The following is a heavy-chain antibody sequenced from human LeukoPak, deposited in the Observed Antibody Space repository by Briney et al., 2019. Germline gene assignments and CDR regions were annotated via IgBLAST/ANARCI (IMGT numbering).Heavy chain of an antibody. D-gene: IGHD1-26*01. J-gene: IGHJ4*02. CDR3: AKDLSYSRTYRYFDY. CDR1: GFTFSSYA. CDR2: ISGSGGST. Sequence: GGSLRLSCAASGFTFSSYAMSWVRQAPGKGLEWVSAISGSGGSTYYADSVKGRFTISRDNSKNTLYLQMNSLRAEDTAVYYCAKDLSYSRTYRYFDYWGQGTLVTVSS. V-gene: IGHV3-23*01.